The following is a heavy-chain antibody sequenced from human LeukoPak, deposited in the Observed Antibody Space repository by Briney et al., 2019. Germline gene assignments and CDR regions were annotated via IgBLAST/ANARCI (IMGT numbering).Heavy chain of an antibody. CDR2: ISAYNGNT. J-gene: IGHJ4*02. Sequence: ASVKVSCKASGYTFTSYSISWVRQAPGQGLEWMGWISAYNGNTNYAQKLQGRVTMTTDTSTSTAYMELRSLRSDDTAVYYCARGSWLHKGPLYYFDYWGQGTLVTVSS. V-gene: IGHV1-18*01. D-gene: IGHD5-24*01. CDR1: GYTFTSYS. CDR3: ARGSWLHKGPLYYFDY.